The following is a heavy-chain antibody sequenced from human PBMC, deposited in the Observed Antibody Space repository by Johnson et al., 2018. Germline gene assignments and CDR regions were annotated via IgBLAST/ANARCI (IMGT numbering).Heavy chain of an antibody. D-gene: IGHD6-13*01. CDR1: GFTFSNYG. J-gene: IGHJ6*02. CDR3: PKDFGYSSTSYLNYYYGVDV. Sequence: VQLLETGRGVVQXGRSLRLXCEASGFTFSNYGMHWVRQAPGKGLEWVALMSYDGSNKYYADSVKGRFTISRENSRNTPYLQMKRLRAEDTAVYYCPKDFGYSSTSYLNYYYGVDVWGQGTTVTVSS. V-gene: IGHV3-30*18. CDR2: MSYDGSNK.